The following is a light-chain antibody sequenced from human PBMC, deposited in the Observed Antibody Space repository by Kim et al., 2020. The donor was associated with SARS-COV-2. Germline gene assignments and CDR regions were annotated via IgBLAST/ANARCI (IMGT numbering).Light chain of an antibody. Sequence: DIQMTQSPSTLSASVGDRVTITCRASQSINRWLAWYQQKPGKAPKLLIYAASSLQTGVPSRFSGSRSGTEFTLTISSLQHDDYAIYYCQQYESSLITFGQGTRLEIK. J-gene: IGKJ5*01. CDR2: AAS. CDR1: QSINRW. CDR3: QQYESSLIT. V-gene: IGKV1-5*03.